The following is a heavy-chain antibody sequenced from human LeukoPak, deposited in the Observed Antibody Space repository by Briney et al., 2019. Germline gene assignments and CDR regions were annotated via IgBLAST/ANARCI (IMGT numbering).Heavy chain of an antibody. D-gene: IGHD2-15*01. CDR1: GYTFTSYD. CDR2: MNPNSGNT. Sequence: ASVKVSCKASGYTFTSYDINWVRQATGQGLEWMGWMNPNSGNTGYAQKFQGRVTITRNTSISTAYMELSSLRSEDTAVYYCARARSGSMLFHYYYHYYMDVLGKGTTVTVSS. V-gene: IGHV1-8*03. J-gene: IGHJ6*03. CDR3: ARARSGSMLFHYYYHYYMDV.